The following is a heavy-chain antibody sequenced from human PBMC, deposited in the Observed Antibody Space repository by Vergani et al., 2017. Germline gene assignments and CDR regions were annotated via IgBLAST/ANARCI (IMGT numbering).Heavy chain of an antibody. J-gene: IGHJ5*02. CDR1: GFTFNQYG. CDR2: TWYDGNNK. D-gene: IGHD1-14*01. V-gene: IGHV3-33*01. Sequence: QVQLVESGGGVVQPGRSLRLSCAASGFTFNQYGMHWVRQAPGKGLEWVAVTWYDGNNKQYADSVKGRFTISRDNSKSWMYLQMSSLRDEDTGVYYCARDWRLLYNRFDPWGQGTLVTVSS. CDR3: ARDWRLLYNRFDP.